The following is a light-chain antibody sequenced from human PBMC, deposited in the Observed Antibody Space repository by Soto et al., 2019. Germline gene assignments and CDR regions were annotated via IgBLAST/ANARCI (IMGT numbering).Light chain of an antibody. CDR1: QTVSSS. CDR2: EAS. J-gene: IGKJ1*01. CDR3: QQYVSSPWA. Sequence: EIVLTQSPATLSLSPGERATLSCRASQTVSSSLAWYQQKPGQAPRLLIYEASNRATGIPARFSGSGSGADFTLTISSLEPEDFAVYYCQQYVSSPWAFGQGTKVDI. V-gene: IGKV3-11*01.